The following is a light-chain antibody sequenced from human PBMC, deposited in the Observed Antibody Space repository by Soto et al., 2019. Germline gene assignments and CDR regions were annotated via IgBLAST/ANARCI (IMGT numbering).Light chain of an antibody. CDR1: QSINTY. J-gene: IGKJ5*01. V-gene: IGKV3-11*01. CDR2: DAS. CDR3: QQRSAWPLT. Sequence: EIVLTQSPATLSLSPGEGATLSCRASQSINTYLGWYQQRAGQAPRLLISDASNRATGVPARFSGSGSGTDFTLTISSLEPEDFAVYYCQQRSAWPLTFGQGTRLEMK.